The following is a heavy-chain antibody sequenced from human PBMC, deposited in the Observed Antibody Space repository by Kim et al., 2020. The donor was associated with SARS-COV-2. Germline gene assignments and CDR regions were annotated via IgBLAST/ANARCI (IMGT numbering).Heavy chain of an antibody. CDR1: GGSSSGYY. V-gene: IGHV4-34*01. Sequence: SETLSLTCAVYGGSSSGYYWSWIRQPPGKGLEWIGEINHSGSTNYNPSLKSRVTISVDTSKNQFSLKLSSVTAADTAVYYCARGGGSYSFDYWGQGTLVTVSS. CDR2: INHSGST. J-gene: IGHJ4*02. CDR3: ARGGGSYSFDY. D-gene: IGHD1-26*01.